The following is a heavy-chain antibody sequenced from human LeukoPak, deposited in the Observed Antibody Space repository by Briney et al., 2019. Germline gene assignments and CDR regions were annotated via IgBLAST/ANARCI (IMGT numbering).Heavy chain of an antibody. CDR1: GGSITGGSYY. D-gene: IGHD6-13*01. J-gene: IGHJ4*02. CDR2: IYYSGST. Sequence: SETLSLTCTVSGGSITGGSYYWNWIRQPPGKGLEWIGYIYYSGSTNYNPSLKSRVTISVDTSKNQFSLKLSSVTAADTAVYYCARDLWGAAAGFFDYWGQGTLVTVSS. V-gene: IGHV4-61*01. CDR3: ARDLWGAAAGFFDY.